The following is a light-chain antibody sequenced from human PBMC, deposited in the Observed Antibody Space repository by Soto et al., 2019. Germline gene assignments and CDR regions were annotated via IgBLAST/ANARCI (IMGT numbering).Light chain of an antibody. V-gene: IGKV3-15*01. CDR1: QSVSSR. Sequence: EIEMTQSPPTLSASPGERATLSCRASQSVSSRLAWYQQKPGQAPRLLIYGASTRATGIPARFSGSGSGTEFTLTISSLQSEDFAVYYCQQYNNWPRTFGQGTKVDIK. CDR3: QQYNNWPRT. CDR2: GAS. J-gene: IGKJ1*01.